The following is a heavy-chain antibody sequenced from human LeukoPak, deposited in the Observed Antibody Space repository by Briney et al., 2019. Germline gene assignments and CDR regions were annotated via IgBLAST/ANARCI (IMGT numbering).Heavy chain of an antibody. Sequence: GGSLRLSCAASGFTFSSYSMNWVRQAPGKGLEWVSSISSSSSYIYYADSVKGRFTISRDNAKNSLYLQMNSLRAEDTAVYYCARVKVVVAVTYFDYWGQGTLVTVSS. CDR3: ARVKVVVAVTYFDY. J-gene: IGHJ4*02. D-gene: IGHD2-15*01. CDR1: GFTFSSYS. CDR2: ISSSSSYI. V-gene: IGHV3-21*01.